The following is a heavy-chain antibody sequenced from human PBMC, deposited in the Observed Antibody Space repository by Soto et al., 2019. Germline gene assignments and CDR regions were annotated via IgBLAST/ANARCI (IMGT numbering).Heavy chain of an antibody. Sequence: QITLKESGPTLVRPAQTLTLTCGFSGFSLSSYGMGVAWIRQPPGQALEWLALIYWDDDKRYSPSLKDRLAISKDTSSNQVVLTITNLDPGDTATYFCAHAGDYDLLTFDHLGPGTLVTVSS. V-gene: IGHV2-5*02. CDR1: GFSLSSYGMG. J-gene: IGHJ4*02. CDR2: IYWDDDK. D-gene: IGHD4-17*01. CDR3: AHAGDYDLLTFDH.